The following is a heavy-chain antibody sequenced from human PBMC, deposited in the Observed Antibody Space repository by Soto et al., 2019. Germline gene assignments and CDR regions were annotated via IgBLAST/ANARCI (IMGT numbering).Heavy chain of an antibody. CDR3: ARGVPVGAIGRFYFDS. Sequence: EVQLVESGGGLIQPGGSLRLSCAASGFTVSDNYMTWVRQAPGKGLEWVSVMYSGGTATSYADSVKGRFTVSRDSSKNTVSLQLDSLRAEDTAVYYCARGVPVGAIGRFYFDSWARELWSPSPQ. J-gene: IGHJ4*02. CDR2: MYSGGTAT. CDR1: GFTVSDNY. D-gene: IGHD1-26*01. V-gene: IGHV3-53*01.